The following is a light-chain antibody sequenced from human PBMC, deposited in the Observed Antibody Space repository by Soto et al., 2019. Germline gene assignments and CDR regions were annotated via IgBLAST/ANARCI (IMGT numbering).Light chain of an antibody. V-gene: IGKV1-6*01. CDR2: AAS. CDR1: QVIRNT. Sequence: AIQMTQSPSSLSASVGDRVAISGRASQVIRNTLAWYQQKPVEAPKLLIFAASNLQSGVPSRFSGSGSVTDFTLAITGLQPEDLATYYCLHYYNFSWTFGQGTKVDIK. J-gene: IGKJ1*01. CDR3: LHYYNFSWT.